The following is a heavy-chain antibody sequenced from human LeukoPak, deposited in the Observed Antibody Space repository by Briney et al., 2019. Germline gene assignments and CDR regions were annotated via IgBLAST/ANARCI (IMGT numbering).Heavy chain of an antibody. D-gene: IGHD6-19*01. CDR2: IYSGGTT. CDR1: GFTVSSNY. CDR3: ARESGYSSGPPFS. Sequence: GGSLRLSCTASGFTVSSNYMTWVRQAPGKGLEWVSAIYSGGTTYYADSVKGRFTISRDNSKNTLYLQMNSLRAEDTAVYYCARESGYSSGPPFSWGQGTLVTVSS. J-gene: IGHJ5*02. V-gene: IGHV3-66*01.